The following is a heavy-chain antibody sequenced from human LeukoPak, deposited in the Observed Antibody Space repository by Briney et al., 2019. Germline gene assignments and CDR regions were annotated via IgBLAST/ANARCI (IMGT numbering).Heavy chain of an antibody. Sequence: GASVKVSCKASGYTFTSYDISWVRQAAGQGLEWMGWMNPNSGDTGYAQKFQGRVTMTRNTSITTAYVELSSLRSEDTAVYYCAKRGSNYGDFDSWGQGTLVTVSS. V-gene: IGHV1-8*01. D-gene: IGHD5-18*01. J-gene: IGHJ4*02. CDR3: AKRGSNYGDFDS. CDR2: MNPNSGDT. CDR1: GYTFTSYD.